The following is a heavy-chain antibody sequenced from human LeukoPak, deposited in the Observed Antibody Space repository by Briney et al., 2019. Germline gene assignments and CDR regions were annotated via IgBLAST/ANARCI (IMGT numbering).Heavy chain of an antibody. V-gene: IGHV5-10-1*01. CDR3: ARRLQRHFDY. CDR2: IDPSDSYT. J-gene: IGHJ4*02. Sequence: GESLKISCKGSGYSFNSYWISWVRQMPGKGLEWMGRIDPSDSYTNYSPSFQGHVTISVDKSISTAYLQWSSLKASDTAMYYCARRLQRHFDYWGQGTLVTVSS. CDR1: GYSFNSYW. D-gene: IGHD2-15*01.